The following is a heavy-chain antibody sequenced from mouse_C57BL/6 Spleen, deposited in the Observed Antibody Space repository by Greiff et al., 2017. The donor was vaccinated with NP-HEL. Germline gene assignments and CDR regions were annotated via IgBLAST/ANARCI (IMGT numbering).Heavy chain of an antibody. CDR3: EREKMDY. CDR2: IDPSDSYT. V-gene: IGHV1-50*01. Sequence: QVQLQQPGAELVKPGASVKLSCKASGYTFTSYWMQWVKQRPGQGLEWIGEIDPSDSYTNYNQKFKGKATLTVDTSSSTAYMQLSSLTSEDSAVYYDEREKMDYWGQGTSVTVSS. CDR1: GYTFTSYW. J-gene: IGHJ4*01.